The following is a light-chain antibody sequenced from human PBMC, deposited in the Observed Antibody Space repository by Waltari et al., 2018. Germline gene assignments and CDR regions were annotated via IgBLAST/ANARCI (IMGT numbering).Light chain of an antibody. J-gene: IGLJ2*01. V-gene: IGLV2-11*01. CDR1: SSDVGGYNY. Sequence: QSTLTQPRSVSGSPGQSVTISCTGTSSDVGGYNYVSWYQQHPGKAPKLMIYDVSKRPSGVPDRVSGSKSGNTASLTISGLQAEDEADYYCCSYAGSYTCVVFGGGTKLTVL. CDR2: DVS. CDR3: CSYAGSYTCVV.